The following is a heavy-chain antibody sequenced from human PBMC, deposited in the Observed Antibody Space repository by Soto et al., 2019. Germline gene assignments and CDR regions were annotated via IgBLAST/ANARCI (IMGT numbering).Heavy chain of an antibody. J-gene: IGHJ4*02. D-gene: IGHD1-1*01. CDR1: GGSITSSGSA. CDR3: ARHIHNQGFEYYFDS. CDR2: IDYSGNI. Sequence: QLQLQESGPGLVKPSETLSLTCNASGGSITSSGSAWGWIRQSPGKGLEWIGTIDYSGNIYYIPSLKSRITISFDTSKTQISLKLSSVTAADTAVYYCARHIHNQGFEYYFDSWGQGTRVTVSS. V-gene: IGHV4-39*01.